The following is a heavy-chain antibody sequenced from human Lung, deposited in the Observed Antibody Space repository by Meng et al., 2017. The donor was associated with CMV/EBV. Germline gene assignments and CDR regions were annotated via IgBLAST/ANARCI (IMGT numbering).Heavy chain of an antibody. J-gene: IGHJ1*01. CDR1: GDSITNHNW. Sequence: QVQLRESGPALWKPPEPLSLTCAVSGDSITNHNWWAWVRQPPGKGLEWIGEIPHRGSSAYNPSLKSRVSMSIDKSKNQFSLKLTSVTAADTAVYHCLRRSGGSVWGQGTLVTVSS. D-gene: IGHD3-10*01. CDR2: IPHRGSS. CDR3: LRRSGGSV. V-gene: IGHV4-4*03.